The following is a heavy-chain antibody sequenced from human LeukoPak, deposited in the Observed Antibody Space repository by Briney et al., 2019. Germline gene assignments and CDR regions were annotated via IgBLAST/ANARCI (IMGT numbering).Heavy chain of an antibody. D-gene: IGHD6-13*01. CDR1: GFTFSSYS. CDR3: ARDQIGSW. J-gene: IGHJ4*02. CDR2: ISSSSSYI. V-gene: IGHV3-21*01. Sequence: GGSLRLSCAASGFTFSSYSMYWVRQAPGKGLEWVSSISSSSSYIYYADSVKGRFTISRDNAKKSVYLQMDSLRAEDTAVYYCARDQIGSWWGQGTLVIVSS.